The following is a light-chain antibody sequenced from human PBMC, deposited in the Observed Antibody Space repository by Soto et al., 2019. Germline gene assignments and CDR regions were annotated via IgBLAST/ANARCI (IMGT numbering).Light chain of an antibody. J-gene: IGLJ1*01. CDR1: SSNIGAGYD. V-gene: IGLV1-40*01. CDR3: QSYDSRLNGYV. Sequence: QSVLTQPPSVSGAPGQRVTIPCTGSSSNIGAGYDVHWYQQLPGTAPKLLIYGNSNRPSGVPDRFSGSKSGTSASLAITGFQAEDEADYYCQSYDSRLNGYVFGTGTKVTVL. CDR2: GNS.